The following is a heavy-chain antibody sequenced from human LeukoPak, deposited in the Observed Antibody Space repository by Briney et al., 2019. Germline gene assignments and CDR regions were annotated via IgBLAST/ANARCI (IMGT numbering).Heavy chain of an antibody. Sequence: SQTLSLTCTVSGGSISSGSYYWSWIRQPAGKGLEWIGRISTSGSTNYNPSLKSRVTISVDTSKNLFSLKLSSVTAADTAVYYCARRCSSTNCFVWYFDSWGRGTLVTVSS. CDR3: ARRCSSTNCFVWYFDS. J-gene: IGHJ2*01. CDR1: GGSISSGSYY. D-gene: IGHD2-2*01. CDR2: ISTSGST. V-gene: IGHV4-61*02.